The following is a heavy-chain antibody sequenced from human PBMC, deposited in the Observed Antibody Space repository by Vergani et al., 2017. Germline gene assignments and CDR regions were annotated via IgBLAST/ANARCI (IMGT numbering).Heavy chain of an antibody. J-gene: IGHJ4*02. D-gene: IGHD3-22*01. CDR1: GGTFGSHT. CDR3: ARDGNYYDNTGFGPGGSFD. Sequence: QVQLEQSGAEVKKPGSSVTVSCRASGGTFGSHTISWVRQAPGQGLEWVGRVIPHLGITTLAQHLQGRVIITADKSTDTAYMELISLRPEDTAVYYCARDGNYYDNTGFGPGGSFDWGPGTLVTVSS. CDR2: VIPHLGIT. V-gene: IGHV1-69*08.